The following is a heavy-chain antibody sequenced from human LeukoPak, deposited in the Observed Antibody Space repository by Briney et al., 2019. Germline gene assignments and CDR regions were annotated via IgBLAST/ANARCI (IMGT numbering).Heavy chain of an antibody. D-gene: IGHD4-17*01. CDR1: GFTFSSYA. CDR3: ARGGMTTVTPYYFDY. J-gene: IGHJ4*02. CDR2: ISYDGSNK. V-gene: IGHV3-30*04. Sequence: TGGSLRLSCAASGFTFSSYAMHWVRQAPGKGLEWVAVISYDGSNKYYADSVKGRFTISRDNSKNTLYLQMNSLRAEDTAVYYCARGGMTTVTPYYFDYWGQGTLVTVSS.